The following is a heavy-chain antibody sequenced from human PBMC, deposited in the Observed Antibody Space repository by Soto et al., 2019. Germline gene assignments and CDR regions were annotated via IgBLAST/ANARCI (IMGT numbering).Heavy chain of an antibody. Sequence: QVHLVESGGGVVQPGRSLRLSCAASGFTFSIFGMHWVRQAPGKGLEWAAIIWYDGSNAYYADSVRGRFTISRDNSKNTAYLQMNSLRAEDTAVYYCARDKGSSTVVSGISQEGYFDSWGQGTLVTVSS. CDR3: ARDKGSSTVVSGISQEGYFDS. CDR2: IWYDGSNA. V-gene: IGHV3-33*01. J-gene: IGHJ4*02. CDR1: GFTFSIFG. D-gene: IGHD6-19*01.